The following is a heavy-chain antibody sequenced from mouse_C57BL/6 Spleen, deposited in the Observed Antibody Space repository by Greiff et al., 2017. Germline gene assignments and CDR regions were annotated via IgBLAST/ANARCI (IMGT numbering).Heavy chain of an antibody. D-gene: IGHD1-1*01. CDR2: ISDGGSYT. J-gene: IGHJ2*01. CDR1: GFTFSSYA. V-gene: IGHV5-4*01. Sequence: EVHLVESGGGLVKPGGSLKLSCAASGFTFSSYAMSWVRQTPEKRLEWVATISDGGSYTYYPDNVKGRFTISRDNAKNNLYLQMSHLKSEDTAMYYCARHLLLRSFDYWGQGTTLTVAS. CDR3: ARHLLLRSFDY.